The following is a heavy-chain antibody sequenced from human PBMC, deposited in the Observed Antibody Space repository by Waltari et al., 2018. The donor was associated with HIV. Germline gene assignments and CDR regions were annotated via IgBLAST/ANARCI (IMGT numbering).Heavy chain of an antibody. Sequence: QMQLVQSGPEVKKPGTSVKVSCKASGFTFTSSAVQWVRQARGERLEWIGWMVCGSGNAKYARKYQERVTITRDMSTSTAYMELSSLRSEDTAVYYCAAPSDPTGTRGIFDYWGQGTLVTVSS. CDR2: MVCGSGNA. CDR1: GFTFTSSA. V-gene: IGHV1-58*01. D-gene: IGHD4-4*01. J-gene: IGHJ4*02. CDR3: AAPSDPTGTRGIFDY.